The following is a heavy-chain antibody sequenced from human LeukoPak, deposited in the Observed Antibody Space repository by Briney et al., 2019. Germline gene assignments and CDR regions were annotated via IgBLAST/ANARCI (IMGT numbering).Heavy chain of an antibody. CDR3: ARGGVPAATPYYYYGMDV. V-gene: IGHV1-69*13. Sequence: GASVKVSCTASGGTFSSYAISWVRQAPGQGLEWMGGIIPIFGTANYAQKFQGRGTITAGESTSTAYMELSSLRSEDTAVYYCARGGVPAATPYYYYGMDVWGKGTTVTVSS. J-gene: IGHJ6*04. CDR2: IIPIFGTA. CDR1: GGTFSSYA. D-gene: IGHD2-2*01.